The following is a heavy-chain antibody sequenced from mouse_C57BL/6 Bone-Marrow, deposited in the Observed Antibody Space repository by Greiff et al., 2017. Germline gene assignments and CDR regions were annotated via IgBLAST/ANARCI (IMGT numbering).Heavy chain of an antibody. D-gene: IGHD1-1*01. J-gene: IGHJ1*03. V-gene: IGHV7-1*01. CDR1: GFTFSDFY. Sequence: EVKLMESGGGLVQSGRSLRLSCATSGFTFSDFYMEWVRQAPGKGLEWIAASRNKANDYTTEYSASVKGRFIVSRDTSQSILYLQMNALRAEDTAIYYCARESYGSSWYFDVWGTGTTVTVSS. CDR2: SRNKANDYTT. CDR3: ARESYGSSWYFDV.